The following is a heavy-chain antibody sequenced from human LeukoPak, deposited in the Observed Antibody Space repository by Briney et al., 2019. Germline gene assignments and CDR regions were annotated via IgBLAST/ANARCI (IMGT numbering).Heavy chain of an antibody. Sequence: SETLSLTCTVSGGSISSGSYYWSWIRQPAGKGLEWIGRIYTSGSTNYNPSLKSRVTISVDTSKNQFSLKLSSVTAADTAVYYCARDSRGGGPDFDYWGQGTLVTVPS. CDR1: GGSISSGSYY. D-gene: IGHD3-16*01. CDR2: IYTSGST. J-gene: IGHJ4*02. V-gene: IGHV4-61*02. CDR3: ARDSRGGGPDFDY.